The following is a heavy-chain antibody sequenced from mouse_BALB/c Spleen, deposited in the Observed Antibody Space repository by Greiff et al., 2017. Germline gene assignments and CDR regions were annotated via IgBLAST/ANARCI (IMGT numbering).Heavy chain of an antibody. J-gene: IGHJ2*01. D-gene: IGHD2-3*01. Sequence: EVKLVESGGGLVKPGGSLKLSCAASGFTFSSYAMSWVRQTPEKRLEWVASISSGGSTYYPDSVKGRFTISRDNARNILYLQMSRLRSEDTARYYCARGGWLLYYLDYWGQGTTLTVSS. CDR2: ISSGGST. CDR1: GFTFSSYA. CDR3: ARGGWLLYYLDY. V-gene: IGHV5-6-5*01.